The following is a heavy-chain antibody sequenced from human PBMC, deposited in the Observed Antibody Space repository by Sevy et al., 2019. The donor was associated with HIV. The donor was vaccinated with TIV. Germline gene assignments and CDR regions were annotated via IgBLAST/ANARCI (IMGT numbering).Heavy chain of an antibody. CDR3: AKDCSPGDYDILTGYYKEPLGFDY. D-gene: IGHD3-9*01. Sequence: GGSLRLSCAASGYTFSSYAMSWVRQAPGKGLEWVSAISGSGGSTYYADSVKGRFTISRENSKNTLYLQMNSLRAEDTAVYYWAKDCSPGDYDILTGYYKEPLGFDYWGQGTLVTVSS. CDR1: GYTFSSYA. J-gene: IGHJ4*02. V-gene: IGHV3-23*01. CDR2: ISGSGGST.